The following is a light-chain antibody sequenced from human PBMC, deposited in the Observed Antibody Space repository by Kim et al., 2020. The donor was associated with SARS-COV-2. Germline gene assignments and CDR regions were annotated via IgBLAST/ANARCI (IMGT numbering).Light chain of an antibody. J-gene: IGKJ5*01. CDR2: DAS. V-gene: IGKV1-6*01. Sequence: SSLGDRVTMPARASQGIKTDLDWYQQKPGPAPRLLIYDASSLQSGVPSRFSGSGSGSDFTLTISSLQPEDFATYYCLQSNNYPVTFGQGTRLEIK. CDR3: LQSNNYPVT. CDR1: QGIKTD.